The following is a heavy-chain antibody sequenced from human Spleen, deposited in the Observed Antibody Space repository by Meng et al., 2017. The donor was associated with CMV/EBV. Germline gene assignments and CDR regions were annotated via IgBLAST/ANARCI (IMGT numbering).Heavy chain of an antibody. CDR1: GFTFSSYW. J-gene: IGHJ4*02. CDR2: ISSSSSYI. D-gene: IGHD1-1*01. V-gene: IGHV3-21*01. Sequence: VQLVESGGGVVQPGRSLRLSCAASGFTFSSYWMHWVRQAPGKGLVWVSSISSSSSYIYYADSVKGRFTISRDNAKNSLYLQMNSLRAEDTAVYYCARDHDHDYWGQGTLVTVSS. CDR3: ARDHDHDY.